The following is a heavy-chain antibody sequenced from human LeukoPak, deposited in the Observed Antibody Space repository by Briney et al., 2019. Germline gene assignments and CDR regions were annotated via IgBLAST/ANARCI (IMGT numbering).Heavy chain of an antibody. CDR2: IWYGGSNK. J-gene: IGHJ4*02. V-gene: IGHV3-33*08. CDR3: ASDMGATCRRCFDN. CDR1: GFTFSSYG. Sequence: GGSLRLSCAASGFTFSSYGMHWVRQAPGKGLEWVAVIWYGGSNKYYADSVKGRFTISRDNSKNTLYLQMNSLRAEDTAVYYCASDMGATCRRCFDNWGQGTRVSVSS. D-gene: IGHD1-26*01.